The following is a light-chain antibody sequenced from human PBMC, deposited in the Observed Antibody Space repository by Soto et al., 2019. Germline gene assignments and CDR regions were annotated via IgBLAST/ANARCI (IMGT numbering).Light chain of an antibody. CDR2: GAS. Sequence: EIVLTQSPATLSSFPGDRVTLSCRASQAVNTRLAWYQHKPGQAPRILIFGASGRATGIPDRFSGSGSGTDFTLTISSLQSEDFAVYYCQQYNNWPWTFGQGTKVDIK. CDR3: QQYNNWPWT. V-gene: IGKV3D-15*01. CDR1: QAVNTR. J-gene: IGKJ1*01.